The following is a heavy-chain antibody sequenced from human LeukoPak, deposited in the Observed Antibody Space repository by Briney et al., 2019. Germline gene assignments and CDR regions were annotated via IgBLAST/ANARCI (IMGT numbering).Heavy chain of an antibody. Sequence: GSLRLSCAASGFTFSRHVMHWVRQAPGKGLEWVAFINYDGIDKNYADSVKGRFTISRDNSKDTLYLEMNGLRTEDTAVYFCTKEGGDIVVVPTGHAFDMWGQGTMVTVSS. D-gene: IGHD2-2*01. CDR2: INYDGIDK. CDR3: TKEGGDIVVVPTGHAFDM. J-gene: IGHJ3*02. CDR1: GFTFSRHV. V-gene: IGHV3-30*02.